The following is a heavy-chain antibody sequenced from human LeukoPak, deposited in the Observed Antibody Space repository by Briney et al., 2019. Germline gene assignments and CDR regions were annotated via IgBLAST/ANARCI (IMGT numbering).Heavy chain of an antibody. J-gene: IGHJ1*01. D-gene: IGHD4-23*01. CDR1: GGSISSGDYY. Sequence: SETLSLTCTVSGGSISSGDYYWSWVRQPPGKGLEWVGYIYYSGSTYYNPSLKSRVTISVDTSKNQFSLKLSSVTAADTAVYYCARVLGNSPESSEYLQHWGQGTLVTVSS. CDR3: ARVLGNSPESSEYLQH. CDR2: IYYSGST. V-gene: IGHV4-30-4*01.